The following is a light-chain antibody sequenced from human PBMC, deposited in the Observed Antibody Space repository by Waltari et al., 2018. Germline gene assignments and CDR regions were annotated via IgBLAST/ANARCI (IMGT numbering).Light chain of an antibody. CDR1: SLDLGGYNY. V-gene: IGLV2-14*03. CDR3: CSYTSISTVV. Sequence: QSALTQPASVSGSPGQSITISCTGSSLDLGGYNYVSWYQQYPGKAPKVLIYGVYNRPSGVSDRFSGSKLDNTASLTISGLRAEDEAAYFCCSYTSISTVVFGGGTKVTVL. CDR2: GVY. J-gene: IGLJ2*01.